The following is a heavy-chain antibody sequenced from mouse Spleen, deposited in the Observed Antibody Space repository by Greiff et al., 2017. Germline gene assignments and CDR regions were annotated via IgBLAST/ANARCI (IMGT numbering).Heavy chain of an antibody. D-gene: IGHD2-4*01. Sequence: EVQRVESGGGLVKPGGSLKLSCAASGFTFSDYGMHWVRQAPEKGLEWVAYISSGSSTIYYADTVKGRFTISRDNAKNTLFLQMTSLRSEDTAMYYCARTLITTQFAYWGQGTLVTVSA. CDR3: ARTLITTQFAY. V-gene: IGHV5-17*01. J-gene: IGHJ3*01. CDR1: GFTFSDYG. CDR2: ISSGSSTI.